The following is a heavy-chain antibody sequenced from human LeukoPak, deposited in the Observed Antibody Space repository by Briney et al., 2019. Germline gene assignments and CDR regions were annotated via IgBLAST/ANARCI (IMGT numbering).Heavy chain of an antibody. CDR3: ARVPLGGSGWYYFDY. D-gene: IGHD6-19*01. J-gene: IGHJ4*02. Sequence: SETLSLTCTVSGGSISSGSYHWGWIRQPAGKGLEWIGRIYTSGSTNYNPSLKSRVTISVDTSKNQFSLKLSSVTAAVTAVYYCARVPLGGSGWYYFDYWGQGTLVTVSS. V-gene: IGHV4-61*02. CDR2: IYTSGST. CDR1: GGSISSGSYH.